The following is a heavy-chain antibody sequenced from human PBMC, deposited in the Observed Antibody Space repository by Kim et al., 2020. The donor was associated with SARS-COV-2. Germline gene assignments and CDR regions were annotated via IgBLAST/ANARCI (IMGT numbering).Heavy chain of an antibody. CDR1: GFTFSGYS. D-gene: IGHD2-8*01. CDR2: ITSGSTNI. J-gene: IGHJ4*02. Sequence: GGSLRLSCAASGFTFSGYSMNWVRLAPGKGLEWVAYITSGSTNIHYRDSVKGRFTISRDNARNSLYLQMNDLRDEDTAVYYCVRDPDALDYWGQGTLVTVSS. CDR3: VRDPDALDY. V-gene: IGHV3-48*02.